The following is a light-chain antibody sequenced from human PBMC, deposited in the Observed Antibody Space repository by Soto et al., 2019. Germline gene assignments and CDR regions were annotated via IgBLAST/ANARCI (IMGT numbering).Light chain of an antibody. CDR1: QSISSY. CDR3: QQSYSTPYT. V-gene: IGKV1-39*01. Sequence: DIQMTQSPSSLSASVGDRVTITCRASQSISSYLNWYQQKPGKAPKLLIYAASSLQSGFPSRFSVSESWTDFTFTIISLQPEDFPTYYCQQSYSTPYTFGQGTKLEIK. CDR2: AAS. J-gene: IGKJ2*01.